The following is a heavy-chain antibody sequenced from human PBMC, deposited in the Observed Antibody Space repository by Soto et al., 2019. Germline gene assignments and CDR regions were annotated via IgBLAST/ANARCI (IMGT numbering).Heavy chain of an antibody. CDR1: GSGFIRSG. D-gene: IGHD2-15*01. CDR2: IVVASGQT. CDR3: SADRPDIGVGWWV. J-gene: IGHJ6*02. V-gene: IGHV1-58*02. Sequence: GASVKVSCKASGSGFIRSGIQWVRQAHGQRLEWIGWIVVASGQTNYAQHFRGRVAITRDTSTATAYIELTGLTSEDTAVYFCSADRPDIGVGWWVWGQGNTVTVS.